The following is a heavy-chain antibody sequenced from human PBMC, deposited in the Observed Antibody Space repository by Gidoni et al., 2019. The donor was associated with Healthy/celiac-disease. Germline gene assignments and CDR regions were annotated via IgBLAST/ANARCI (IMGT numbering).Heavy chain of an antibody. CDR1: GYSFTSYW. CDR2: IYTGDADT. CDR3: ARQSYYYYYMDV. V-gene: IGHV5-51*01. J-gene: IGHJ6*03. Sequence: EAQLVQSGAEVKKPWESLKISCKGSGYSFTSYWIGWVRQVPGKGLEWMGIIYTGDADTRYKPSFQGQVTISADKSISAAYLQWSSLKASDTAMYYCARQSYYYYYMDVWGKGTTVTVSS.